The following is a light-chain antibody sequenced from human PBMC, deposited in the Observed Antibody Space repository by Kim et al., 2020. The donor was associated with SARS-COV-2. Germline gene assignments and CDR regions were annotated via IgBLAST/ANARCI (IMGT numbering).Light chain of an antibody. Sequence: VMTQSPATLSVSLGERVTLSCRASQSVGSNLAWYQQKPGQAPRLLISGAINRATGVPARIRGGGSGTEFTLTISGLQSEDSAVYYCQQYNDWRLITFGQGTRLEIK. CDR3: QQYNDWRLIT. V-gene: IGKV3-15*01. J-gene: IGKJ5*01. CDR1: QSVGSN. CDR2: GAI.